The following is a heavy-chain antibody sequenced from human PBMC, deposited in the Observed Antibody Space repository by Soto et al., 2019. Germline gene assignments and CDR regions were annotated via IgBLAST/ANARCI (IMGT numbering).Heavy chain of an antibody. CDR2: ISSSSSYI. D-gene: IGHD3-22*01. V-gene: IGHV3-21*01. J-gene: IGHJ4*01. Sequence: GGSLRLSCAASGFTFSSYSMHWVRQAPGKGLEWVSSISSSSSYIYYADSVKGRFTISRDNAKNSLYLQMNSLRAEDTAVYYCASSLRLLGGLDYWGHGTLVTVSS. CDR1: GFTFSSYS. CDR3: ASSLRLLGGLDY.